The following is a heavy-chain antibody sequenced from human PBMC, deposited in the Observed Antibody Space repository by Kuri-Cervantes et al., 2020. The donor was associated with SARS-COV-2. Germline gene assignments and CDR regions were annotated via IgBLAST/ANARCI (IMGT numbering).Heavy chain of an antibody. CDR2: IHYSGST. CDR3: ARVAWDITIFGVVMKHFDY. Sequence: ESLKISCSVSGGSISRYYWSWMRQPPGKGLEWIGNIHYSGSTNYNNSLDSRVTISVDTSKNQLSLRLSSVTAADTAVYYCARVAWDITIFGVVMKHFDYWGQGTLVTCYS. D-gene: IGHD3-3*01. V-gene: IGHV4-59*01. CDR1: GGSISRYY. J-gene: IGHJ4*02.